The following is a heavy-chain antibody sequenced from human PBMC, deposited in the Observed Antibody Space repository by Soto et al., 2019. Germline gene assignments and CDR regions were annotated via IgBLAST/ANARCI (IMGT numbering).Heavy chain of an antibody. Sequence: PSDTLSLTCAVSGYSISSGYYWGWLRPPPGKGLEWIGSIYHSGSTYYNPSLKSRVTISVDTSKNQFSLKLSSVTAADTAVYYCATPRRIVGATTARFDYWGQGTLVTVSS. V-gene: IGHV4-38-2*01. CDR2: IYHSGST. CDR3: ATPRRIVGATTARFDY. J-gene: IGHJ4*02. CDR1: GYSISSGYY. D-gene: IGHD1-26*01.